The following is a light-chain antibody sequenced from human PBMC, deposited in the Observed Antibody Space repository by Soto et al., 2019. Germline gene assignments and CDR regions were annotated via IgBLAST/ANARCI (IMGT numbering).Light chain of an antibody. CDR1: SSDIGGCNY. CDR2: DVT. J-gene: IGLJ2*01. V-gene: IGLV2-14*01. CDR3: SSCTSSNTHVV. Sequence: QSVLTQPASVSGSPGQSITISCTGTSSDIGGCNYVSWYQQHPGKAPKLIIYDVTNRPSGVSNRFSGSKSANTASLTISGLQTEYEADYYCSSCTSSNTHVVFGGGTKLTVL.